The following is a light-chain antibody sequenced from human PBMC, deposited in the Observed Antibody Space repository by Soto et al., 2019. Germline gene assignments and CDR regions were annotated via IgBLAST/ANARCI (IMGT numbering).Light chain of an antibody. CDR3: QQHGSSSPVT. Sequence: EIVLTQSPGTLSLSPGERATLSCRASQSVSSSYLAWYQQKPGQAPRLLIYGASSRATGIPDRFSGSGSGTDITLTISRLEQEAAAENYCQQHGSSSPVTFGQEKRLEI. CDR1: QSVSSSY. J-gene: IGKJ5*01. CDR2: GAS. V-gene: IGKV3-20*01.